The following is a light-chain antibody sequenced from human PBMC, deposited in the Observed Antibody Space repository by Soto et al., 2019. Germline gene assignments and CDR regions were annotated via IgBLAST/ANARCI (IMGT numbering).Light chain of an antibody. Sequence: EIVLTQSPDTLSLSPGERATLSCRASQSISSSYLAWYQQKPGQAPRLLIYGASSRATGIPDRFSGSGSGTDFTLTISRLEPEDSAMYYCQQYVSWMFCQGTKLEIK. V-gene: IGKV3-20*01. CDR2: GAS. CDR3: QQYVSWM. J-gene: IGKJ1*01. CDR1: QSISSSY.